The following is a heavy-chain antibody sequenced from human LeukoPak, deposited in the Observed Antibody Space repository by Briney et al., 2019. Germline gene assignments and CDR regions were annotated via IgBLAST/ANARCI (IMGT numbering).Heavy chain of an antibody. CDR1: GGSFSGYY. D-gene: IGHD4-17*01. Sequence: SETLSLTCAVYGGSFSGYYWSWIRQPPGKGLEWIGEINHSGSTNYNPSLKSRVTISVDTSKNQFSLKLSSVTAADRAVYYCARHRKWSPVTAAFDYWGQGTLVTVSS. CDR3: ARHRKWSPVTAAFDY. J-gene: IGHJ4*02. V-gene: IGHV4-34*01. CDR2: INHSGST.